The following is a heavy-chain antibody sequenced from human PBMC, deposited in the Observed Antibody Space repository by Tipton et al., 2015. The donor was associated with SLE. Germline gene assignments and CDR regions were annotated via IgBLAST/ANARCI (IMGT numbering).Heavy chain of an antibody. CDR3: ARDPLTGDPFDY. D-gene: IGHD7-27*01. V-gene: IGHV3-9*01. CDR2: ISWNSGSI. CDR1: GFTFDDCA. J-gene: IGHJ4*02. Sequence: SGFTFDDCAMHWVRQAPGKGLEWVSGISWNSGSIGYADSVKGRFTISRDNAKNSLYLQMNSLRAEDTAVYYCARDPLTGDPFDYWGQGTLVTVSS.